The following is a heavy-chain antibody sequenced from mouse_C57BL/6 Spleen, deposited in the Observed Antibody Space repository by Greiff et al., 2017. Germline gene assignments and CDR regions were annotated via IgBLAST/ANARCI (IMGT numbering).Heavy chain of an antibody. CDR1: GYTFTDYN. V-gene: IGHV1-18*01. CDR2: INPNNGGT. J-gene: IGHJ3*01. Sequence: EVQLQQSGPELVKPGASVTIPCKASGYTFTDYNMDWVKQSHGKSLEWIGEINPNNGGTIYNQKFKGKATLTVDKSSSTAYMELRSLTSEETAVYYCARSYGSSYPAWFAYWGQGTLVTVSA. CDR3: ARSYGSSYPAWFAY. D-gene: IGHD1-1*01.